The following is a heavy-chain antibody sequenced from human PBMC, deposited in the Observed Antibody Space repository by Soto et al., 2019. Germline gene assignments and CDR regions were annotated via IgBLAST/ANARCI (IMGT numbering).Heavy chain of an antibody. Sequence: PGESLKISCKGSGYSFTSYWISWVRQMPGKVLEWMGRIDPSDSYTNYSPSFQGHVTISADKSISTAYLQWSSLKASDTAMYYCARGYYYDSSGYYSGFDYWGQGXLVTVYS. CDR3: ARGYYYDSSGYYSGFDY. CDR1: GYSFTSYW. D-gene: IGHD3-22*01. CDR2: IDPSDSYT. J-gene: IGHJ4*02. V-gene: IGHV5-10-1*01.